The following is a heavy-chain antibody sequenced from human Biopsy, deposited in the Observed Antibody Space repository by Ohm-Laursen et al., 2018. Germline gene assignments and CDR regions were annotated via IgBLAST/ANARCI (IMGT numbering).Heavy chain of an antibody. CDR1: GASVKTSGYF. J-gene: IGHJ2*01. D-gene: IGHD3-9*01. Sequence: SQTLSLTCSVSGASVKTSGYFWAWIRQRPGKGLEWIGYISYNERTHYNPSLTSRLAISFDTSNNRISLQLRSVSVADTAVYYCVREPKTGTAEAWYFDLWGRGSQVTVPS. CDR2: ISYNERT. V-gene: IGHV4-31*03. CDR3: VREPKTGTAEAWYFDL.